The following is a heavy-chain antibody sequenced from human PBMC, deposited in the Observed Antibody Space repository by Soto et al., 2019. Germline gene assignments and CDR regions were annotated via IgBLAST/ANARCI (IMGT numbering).Heavy chain of an antibody. CDR3: VKGIIYGYALLDY. V-gene: IGHV3-23*01. CDR1: GFTFSSYA. CDR2: ISGSGGSI. J-gene: IGHJ4*02. Sequence: DVQLLESGGDLVQPGESLRLSCVASGFTFSSYAMNWVRQAPGMGLEWVSTISGSGGSIYYADSVKGRFAISRDNSKNTLFLQMSSLRVEDTAIYYCVKGIIYGYALLDYWGQGTVVTVSS. D-gene: IGHD5-18*01.